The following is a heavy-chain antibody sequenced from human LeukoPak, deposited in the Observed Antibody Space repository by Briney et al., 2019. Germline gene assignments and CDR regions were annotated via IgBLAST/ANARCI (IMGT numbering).Heavy chain of an antibody. J-gene: IGHJ2*01. CDR1: GFTFSTHA. CDR3: AEDGYYSWANHFARLHFDL. CDR2: ISGDVQTT. V-gene: IGHV3-23*01. D-gene: IGHD3-3*01. Sequence: GGSLRLSCEASGFTFSTHAMNWSRQTPGKGLEWLSVISGDVQTTTYASSVKGRFTISKDNSKNTLYLEMNSLRVEDTAIYYCAEDGYYSWANHFARLHFDLWGRGTRVTVSS.